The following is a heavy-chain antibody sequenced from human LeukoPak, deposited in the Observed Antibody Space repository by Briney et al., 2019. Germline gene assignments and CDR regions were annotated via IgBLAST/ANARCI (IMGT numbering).Heavy chain of an antibody. CDR1: GYTFTGYY. Sequence: VASVTVSCKASGYTFTGYYMHWVRQAPGQGLEWMGWINPNSGGTNYAQKFQGRVTMTRDTSISTAYMELSRLRSDDTAVYYCARVIAHSKFQYEIVVVPAAAYLFDYWGQGTLVTVSS. V-gene: IGHV1-2*02. CDR3: ARVIAHSKFQYEIVVVPAAAYLFDY. J-gene: IGHJ4*02. D-gene: IGHD2-2*01. CDR2: INPNSGGT.